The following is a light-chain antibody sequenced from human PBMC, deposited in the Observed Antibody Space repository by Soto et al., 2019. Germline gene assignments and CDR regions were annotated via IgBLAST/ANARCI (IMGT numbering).Light chain of an antibody. V-gene: IGKV1-6*01. CDR2: AAF. CDR1: QGIRND. J-gene: IGKJ2*01. Sequence: AIQMTQAPSSLSASVGDRVTITCRASQGIRNDLGWYQQRPGKAPKLLISAAFNLQSGVPSMFSGSGSGTDFTLTISSLQPEDFASYFCLQHSNFPSTFCQGTKLRVK. CDR3: LQHSNFPST.